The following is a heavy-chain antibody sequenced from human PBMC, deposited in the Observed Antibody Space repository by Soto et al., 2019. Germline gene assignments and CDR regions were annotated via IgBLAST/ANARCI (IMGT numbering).Heavy chain of an antibody. V-gene: IGHV1-2*02. D-gene: IGHD3-16*01. Sequence: ASVKVSCKASGYTFTENQIHWLRRAPGQRLQWLGRIDPKSGDRTFAPTFQGRVTMTRDTSTITAYLELTRLTSDDTAIYYCARIHLLDYIRGCLEPWGLGTLVAVSS. J-gene: IGHJ5*02. CDR2: IDPKSGDR. CDR3: ARIHLLDYIRGCLEP. CDR1: GYTFTENQ.